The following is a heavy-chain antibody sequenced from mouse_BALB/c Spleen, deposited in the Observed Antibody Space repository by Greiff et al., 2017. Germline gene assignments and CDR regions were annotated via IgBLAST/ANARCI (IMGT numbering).Heavy chain of an antibody. CDR2: ISSGGGST. Sequence: EVQLVESGGGLVKPGGSLKLSCAASGFAFSSYDMSWVRQTPEKRLEWVAYISSGGGSTYYPDTVKGRFTISRDNAKNTLYLQMSSLKSEDTAMYYCARPIYYDYDGIDYWGQGTLVTVSA. D-gene: IGHD2-4*01. V-gene: IGHV5-12-1*01. J-gene: IGHJ3*01. CDR3: ARPIYYDYDGIDY. CDR1: GFAFSSYD.